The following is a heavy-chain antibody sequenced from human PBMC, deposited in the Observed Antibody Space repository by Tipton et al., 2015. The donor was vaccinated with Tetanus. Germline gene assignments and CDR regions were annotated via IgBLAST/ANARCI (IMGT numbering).Heavy chain of an antibody. Sequence: TLSLTCSVTGGSLRGGDYHWSWIRQPPGKGLEWLAYVSSSGRTNSNYDLKSRITTSHDTSTNQFFLRLISVTSADTAVYYCARANYDNFKKGPFDSWGQGTLVIVSS. CDR3: ARANYDNFKKGPFDS. D-gene: IGHD3-3*01. J-gene: IGHJ4*02. CDR2: VSSSGRT. CDR1: GGSLRGGDYH. V-gene: IGHV4-61*08.